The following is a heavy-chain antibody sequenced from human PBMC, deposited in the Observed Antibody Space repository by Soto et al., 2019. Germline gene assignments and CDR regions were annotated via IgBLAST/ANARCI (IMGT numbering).Heavy chain of an antibody. J-gene: IGHJ4*02. CDR2: ISSRGSDK. CDR1: GFTFSDYY. D-gene: IGHD2-2*01. CDR3: AKGFCDTASCFPSDQ. Sequence: PGGSLRLSCAASGFTFSDYYMSWIRQAPGKGLEWVSYISSRGSDKYYADTVKGRFTISRDNSKNTVFLQIKSLRAEDTAMYFCAKGFCDTASCFPSDQWGQGTLVTVSS. V-gene: IGHV3-11*01.